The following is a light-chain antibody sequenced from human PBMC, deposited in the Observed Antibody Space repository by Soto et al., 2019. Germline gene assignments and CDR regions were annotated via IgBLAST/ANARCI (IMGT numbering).Light chain of an antibody. CDR2: EVN. J-gene: IGLJ1*01. Sequence: QSVLTQPPSASGSPGQSVGISCTGTSSDVGGYNYVSWYQQHPGKAPKLMIYEVNKRPSGVPDRFSGSKSGTTASLPVSRLQAEDEADYYCSSYAGSSNVFGTGTKVTVL. CDR3: SSYAGSSNV. V-gene: IGLV2-8*01. CDR1: SSDVGGYNY.